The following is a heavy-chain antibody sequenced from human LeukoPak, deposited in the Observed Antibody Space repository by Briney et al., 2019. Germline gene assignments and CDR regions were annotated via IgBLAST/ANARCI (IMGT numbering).Heavy chain of an antibody. V-gene: IGHV3-30*18. CDR2: ISYDGVKK. CDR1: GFTFSTYG. J-gene: IGHJ2*01. Sequence: GGSLRLSCAASGFTFSTYGMHWVRLPPGKGLEWLAGISYDGVKKYYTDSVKGRFTLSRENSKNTLYLEMNSLRAGDTALYYCAKVDYGDSWYFDLWGRGTLVTVSS. CDR3: AKVDYGDSWYFDL. D-gene: IGHD4-17*01.